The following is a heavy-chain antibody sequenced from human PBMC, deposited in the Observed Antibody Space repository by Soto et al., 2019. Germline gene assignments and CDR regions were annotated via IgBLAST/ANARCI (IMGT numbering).Heavy chain of an antibody. D-gene: IGHD4-17*01. Sequence: EVQLVESGGGLVKPGGSLRLSCAASGFTFSSYSMNWVRQAPGKGLEWVSSISSSSSYIYYADSVKGRFNISRDNATNSLYLQMNSPAAADTAVYCSARGSTTVTTQPYTYQGKDVWGPGTTVTVSS. CDR1: GFTFSSYS. J-gene: IGHJ6*02. V-gene: IGHV3-21*03. CDR2: ISSSSSYI. CDR3: ARGSTTVTTQPYTYQGKDV.